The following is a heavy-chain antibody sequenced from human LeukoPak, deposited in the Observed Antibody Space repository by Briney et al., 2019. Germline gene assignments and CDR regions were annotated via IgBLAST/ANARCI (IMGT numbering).Heavy chain of an antibody. Sequence: SETLSLTCGVYGGSFSGYYWSWIRQPPGKGLEWIGEINHSGSTNYNPSLKSRVTISVHTSKNQFSLKLSSVTAADTAVYYCARAVFSYCSGGSCPYFDYWGQGTLVTVSS. V-gene: IGHV4-34*01. CDR3: ARAVFSYCSGGSCPYFDY. CDR1: GGSFSGYY. CDR2: INHSGST. J-gene: IGHJ4*02. D-gene: IGHD2-15*01.